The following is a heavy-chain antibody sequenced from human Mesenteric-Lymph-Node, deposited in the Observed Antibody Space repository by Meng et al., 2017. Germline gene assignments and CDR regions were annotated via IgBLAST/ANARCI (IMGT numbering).Heavy chain of an antibody. J-gene: IGHJ5*02. CDR2: INPNSGGT. V-gene: IGHV1-2*06. D-gene: IGHD1-26*01. CDR1: GYTFTGYY. CDR3: ARDRGSYGWFDP. Sequence: QVQLVQSGAAVKKPGASVKVACKASGYTFTGYYMHWVRQAPGQGLEWMGRINPNSGGTNYAQKFQGRVTMTRDTSISTAYMELSRLRSDDTAVYYCARDRGSYGWFDPWGQGTLVTVSS.